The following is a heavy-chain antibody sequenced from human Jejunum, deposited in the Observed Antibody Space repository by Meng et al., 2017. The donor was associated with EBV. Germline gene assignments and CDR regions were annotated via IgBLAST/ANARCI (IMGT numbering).Heavy chain of an antibody. CDR1: GFTFNSHT. CDR2: ITDSGGST. CDR3: AKLTRA. V-gene: IGHV3-23*04. Sequence: EVRVVGSGGGLVQPGGSLRLSCAASGFTFNSHTMSWVRQAPGKGLEWVSAITDSGGSTYYTDSVKGRFTISRDNSKNTLYLQMNSLRAEDTAVYYCAKLTRAWGQGTLVTVSS. J-gene: IGHJ5*02.